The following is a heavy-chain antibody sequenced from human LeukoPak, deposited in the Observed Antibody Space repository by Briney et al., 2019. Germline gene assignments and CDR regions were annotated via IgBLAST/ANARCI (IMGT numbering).Heavy chain of an antibody. J-gene: IGHJ4*02. V-gene: IGHV3-11*04. CDR1: GFTFSDNY. CDR2: ISSSGSI. Sequence: GGSLRLSCAASGFTFSDNYMSWIRQAPGKGLEWVSYISSSGSIYYADSVKGRFTISRDNAKNSLYLHMNSLRAEDTAVYYCALTRGYSGYDIDYWGQGALVTVSS. CDR3: ALTRGYSGYDIDY. D-gene: IGHD5-12*01.